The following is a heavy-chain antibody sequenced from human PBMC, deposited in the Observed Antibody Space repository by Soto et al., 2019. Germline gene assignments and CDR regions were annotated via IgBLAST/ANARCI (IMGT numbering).Heavy chain of an antibody. V-gene: IGHV3-30*03. D-gene: IGHD6-13*01. J-gene: IGHJ4*02. CDR1: GFTSSSYG. Sequence: QVQLVESGGGVVQPGRSLRLSSAASGFTSSSYGMQWVRQSPGEGPEWVAIVANDGSNQYYAESVKGRFTISRYNSKTTVFLEMDSLRPEDTAVYYCVRSSGGSRWYPPDYWGQGTLVTVSS. CDR3: VRSSGGSRWYPPDY. CDR2: VANDGSNQ.